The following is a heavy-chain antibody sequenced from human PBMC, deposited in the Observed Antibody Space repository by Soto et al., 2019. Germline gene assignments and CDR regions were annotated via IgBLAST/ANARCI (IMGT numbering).Heavy chain of an antibody. J-gene: IGHJ4*02. V-gene: IGHV1-69*01. CDR1: GGTFGSYA. CDR3: ARAPRDSSGYTFDY. CDR2: IITIFGSA. Sequence: QVQLVQSGAEVKKPGSSVKVSCKASGGTFGSYAISWVRQAPGQGLEWMGGIITIFGSANYAQKFQGRGTITADESTGTAYMELRSLRSDDTAVYYCARAPRDSSGYTFDYWGQGTLVTVSS. D-gene: IGHD3-22*01.